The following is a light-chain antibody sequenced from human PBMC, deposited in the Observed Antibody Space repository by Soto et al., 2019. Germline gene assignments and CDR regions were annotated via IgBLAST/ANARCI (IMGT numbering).Light chain of an antibody. V-gene: IGKV3-11*01. J-gene: IGKJ5*01. CDR1: QSVSSY. Sequence: DIVLTQSPATLSLSTGDRATLSCRASQSVSSYLACYQQKPGQAPGLLIYDASNRATVIPARFSSSGSGTHFTLTITVLEAEDFALYYSQQRSNWAFTFGQGTRLESK. CDR2: DAS. CDR3: QQRSNWAFT.